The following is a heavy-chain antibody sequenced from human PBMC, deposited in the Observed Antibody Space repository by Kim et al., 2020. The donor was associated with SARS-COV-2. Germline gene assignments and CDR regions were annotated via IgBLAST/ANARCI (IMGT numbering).Heavy chain of an antibody. Sequence: GGSLRLSCAASGFTFSSYGMHWVRQAPGKGLEWVAVISYDGSNKYYADSVKGRFTISRDNSKNTLYLQMNSLRAEDTAVYYCAKDQYYDSSGYYDYWGQGTLVTVSS. CDR2: ISYDGSNK. V-gene: IGHV3-30*18. J-gene: IGHJ4*02. D-gene: IGHD3-22*01. CDR3: AKDQYYDSSGYYDY. CDR1: GFTFSSYG.